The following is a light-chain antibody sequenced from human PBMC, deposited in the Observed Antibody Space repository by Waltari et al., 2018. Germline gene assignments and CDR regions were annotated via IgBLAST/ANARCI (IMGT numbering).Light chain of an antibody. CDR3: QQRRDWPT. V-gene: IGKV3-11*01. J-gene: IGKJ4*01. CDR1: AGVGSH. Sequence: VLTQSPATLTLSPGDRATLPCRAGAGVGSHVACYQQKPGQPPSLILYDTLKRAAGVPARFSGGGYETDFTLTISSLEPEDFAVYYCQQRRDWPTFGGGTKVEIK. CDR2: DTL.